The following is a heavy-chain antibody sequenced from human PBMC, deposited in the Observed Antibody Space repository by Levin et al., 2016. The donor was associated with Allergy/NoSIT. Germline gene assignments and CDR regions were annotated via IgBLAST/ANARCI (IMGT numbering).Heavy chain of an antibody. CDR2: IRSKANSYAT. CDR1: GFTFSNAW. D-gene: IGHD2/OR15-2a*01. Sequence: LSLTCAASGFTFSNAWMSWVRQAPGKGLEWVGRIRSKANSYATAYAASVKGRFTISRDDSKNTAYLQMNSLKTEDTAVYYCTRHSGGTTSKNYYYYYYMDVWGKGTTVTVSS. V-gene: IGHV3-73*01. J-gene: IGHJ6*03. CDR3: TRHSGGTTSKNYYYYYYMDV.